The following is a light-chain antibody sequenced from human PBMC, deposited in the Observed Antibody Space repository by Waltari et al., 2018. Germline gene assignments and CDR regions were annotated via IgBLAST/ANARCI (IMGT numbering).Light chain of an antibody. CDR1: SSDVGGYNS. J-gene: IGLJ2*01. CDR2: AVS. Sequence: QSALTQPPSASGSPGQSVTISSTGTSSDVGGYNSVPWYQQHPGKAPKRMIYAVSKRPSGVPDRFSGSKSGNTASLTVSGLQAEDEADYYCSSYAGSNNLVFGGGTKLTVL. V-gene: IGLV2-8*01. CDR3: SSYAGSNNLV.